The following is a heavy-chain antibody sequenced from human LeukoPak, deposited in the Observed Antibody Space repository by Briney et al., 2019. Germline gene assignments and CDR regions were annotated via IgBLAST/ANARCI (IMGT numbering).Heavy chain of an antibody. CDR1: GFTFSSFA. J-gene: IGHJ5*02. D-gene: IGHD6-13*01. CDR2: ISTSVGST. CDR3: AKDYSSNWYNWFDP. Sequence: GGSLRLSCAASGFTFSSFAMSWVRQAPGKGLEWVSAISTSVGSTYYADSVKGRFTISRDNSKNTLYLQMNSLRAEDTAVYYCAKDYSSNWYNWFDPWGQGTLVTVSS. V-gene: IGHV3-23*01.